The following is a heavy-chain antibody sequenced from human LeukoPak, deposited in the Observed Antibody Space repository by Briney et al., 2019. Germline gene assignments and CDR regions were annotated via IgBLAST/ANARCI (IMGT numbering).Heavy chain of an antibody. D-gene: IGHD6-19*01. V-gene: IGHV3-7*01. CDR1: GFTFSSYW. CDR3: AKVSPLAVPYFDY. Sequence: GGSLRLSCAASGFTFSSYWMSWVRQAPGKGLEWVANIKQDGSEKYYVDSVKGRFTISRDNSKNTLYLQMNSLRAEDTAVYYCAKVSPLAVPYFDYWGQGTLVTVSS. J-gene: IGHJ4*02. CDR2: IKQDGSEK.